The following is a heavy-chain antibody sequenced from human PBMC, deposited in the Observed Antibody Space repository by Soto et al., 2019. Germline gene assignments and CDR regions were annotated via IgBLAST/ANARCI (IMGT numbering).Heavy chain of an antibody. J-gene: IGHJ6*02. CDR2: ISYDGTYK. CDR3: APYSSYAMDV. CDR1: AFTFRSYA. V-gene: IGHV3-30-3*01. Sequence: GGSLRLSCAASAFTFRSYAMHWVRQAPGKGLEWVAVISYDGTYKYYADSVKGRFTISRDNAKNSLYLQMNSLRAEDTAVYYCAPYSSYAMDVSGQGPTVTVSS.